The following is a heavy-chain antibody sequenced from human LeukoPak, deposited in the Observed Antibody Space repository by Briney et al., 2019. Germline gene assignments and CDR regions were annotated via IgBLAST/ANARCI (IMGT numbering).Heavy chain of an antibody. V-gene: IGHV3-30*01. J-gene: IGHJ5*02. CDR3: QAHNWFDP. Sequence: PGGSLRLSCAASGFTFGSYAMHWVRQAPGKGLEWVAVISYDGSNKYYADSVKGRFTISRDNSKNTLYLQMNSLRAEDTAVYYCQAHNWFDPWGQGTLVTVSS. CDR1: GFTFGSYA. CDR2: ISYDGSNK. D-gene: IGHD6-6*01.